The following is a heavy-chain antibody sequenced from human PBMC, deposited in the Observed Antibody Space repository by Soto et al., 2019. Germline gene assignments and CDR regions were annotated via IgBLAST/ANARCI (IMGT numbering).Heavy chain of an antibody. Sequence: QLQLQESGPGLVKPSETLSLTCTVSGGSISSSSYYWGWIRQPPGKGLELIGSIYYSRCTYYNPSRKSRVTISVDTSKNQFSLKLSPVTAADTDVYYCARRDYYDSSGYYFSPIRAFDIWGQGTMVTVSS. V-gene: IGHV4-39*01. CDR2: IYYSRCT. D-gene: IGHD3-22*01. J-gene: IGHJ3*02. CDR1: GGSISSSSYY. CDR3: ARRDYYDSSGYYFSPIRAFDI.